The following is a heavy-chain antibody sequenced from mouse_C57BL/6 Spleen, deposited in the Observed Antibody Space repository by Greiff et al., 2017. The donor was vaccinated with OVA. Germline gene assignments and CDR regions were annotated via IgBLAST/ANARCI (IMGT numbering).Heavy chain of an antibody. CDR1: GFSLTSYG. CDR2: IWGDGST. Sequence: VNVVESGPGLVAPSQSLSITCTVSGFSLTSYGVSWVRQPPGKGLEWLGVIWGDGSTNYHSALISRLSISKDNSKSQVFLKLNSLQTDDTATYYCAKRRDGSGYGYFDVWGTGTTVTVSS. V-gene: IGHV2-3*01. D-gene: IGHD1-1*01. CDR3: AKRRDGSGYGYFDV. J-gene: IGHJ1*03.